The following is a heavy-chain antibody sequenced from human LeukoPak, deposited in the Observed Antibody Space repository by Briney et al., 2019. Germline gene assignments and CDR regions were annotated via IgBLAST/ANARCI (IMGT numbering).Heavy chain of an antibody. D-gene: IGHD2-15*01. CDR1: GFTFSIHW. J-gene: IGHJ4*02. V-gene: IGHV3-7*03. CDR3: ARDIRGSYESYFDY. Sequence: GGSLRLSCVASGFTFSIHWMTWVRQAPGKGLEWVANIKRDGSEKSYVDSVKGRFTISRDNAKNSLYLRMNSLRAEDTAVYYCARDIRGSYESYFDYWGQGTLVTVSS. CDR2: IKRDGSEK.